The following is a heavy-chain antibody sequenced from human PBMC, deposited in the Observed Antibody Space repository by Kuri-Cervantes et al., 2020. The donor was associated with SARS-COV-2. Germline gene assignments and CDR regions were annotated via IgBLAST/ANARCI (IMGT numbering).Heavy chain of an antibody. V-gene: IGHV4-4*07. Sequence: GSLRLSCTVSGASINDYYWTWIRQPAGQGLEWIGRIYSSGSTNYNPSLKSRVTMSIDTSTNQFSLRLTSVTAGDTAVYYCASSHITTYYYYYMKVWGKGTTVTVSS. J-gene: IGHJ6*03. CDR2: IYSSGST. CDR3: ASSHITTYYYYYMKV. D-gene: IGHD1-20*01. CDR1: GASINDYY.